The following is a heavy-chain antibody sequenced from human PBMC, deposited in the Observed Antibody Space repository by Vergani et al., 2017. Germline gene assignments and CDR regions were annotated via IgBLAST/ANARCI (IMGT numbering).Heavy chain of an antibody. V-gene: IGHV3-33*01. CDR2: TWYDGNNK. J-gene: IGHJ5*02. D-gene: IGHD1-14*01. Sequence: QVQLVESGGGVVQPGRSLRLSCAASGFTFNQYGMHWVRQAPGKGLEWVAVTWYDGNNKQYADSVKGRFTISRDNSKSTMYLQMNSLRDEDTGVYYCAIDLRLLYNRFYPWGQGTLVTVSS. CDR1: GFTFNQYG. CDR3: AIDLRLLYNRFYP.